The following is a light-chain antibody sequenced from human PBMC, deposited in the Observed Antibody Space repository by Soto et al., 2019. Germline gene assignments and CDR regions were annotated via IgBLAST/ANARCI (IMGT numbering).Light chain of an antibody. V-gene: IGKV3-20*01. CDR3: QQYGSSSWT. CDR2: GAS. CDR1: QSVGSY. J-gene: IGKJ1*01. Sequence: SVLTQPPATLSLSPGERATLSCRASQSVGSYLAWYQHKPGQTPRLLIYGASSRATGIPDRFSGSGSGTDFTLTISRLEPEDFAVYYCQQYGSSSWTFGQGTKVDIK.